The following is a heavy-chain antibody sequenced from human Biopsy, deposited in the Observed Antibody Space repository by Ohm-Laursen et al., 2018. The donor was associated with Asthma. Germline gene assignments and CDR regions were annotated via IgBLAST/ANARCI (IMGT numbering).Heavy chain of an antibody. CDR3: ARIPRRSGSYFVDY. CDR1: GDSITSGGCC. CDR2: TLHSGTS. V-gene: IGHV4-31*03. J-gene: IGHJ4*02. Sequence: PSQTLSLTCTVSGDSITSGGCCWNWLRQHPGKGLEWIGYTLHSGTSYFNPSLMSRVSFSRDTSKNQFSLRLSSVTAADTAMYYCARIPRRSGSYFVDYWGQGTLVTVSS. D-gene: IGHD3-22*01.